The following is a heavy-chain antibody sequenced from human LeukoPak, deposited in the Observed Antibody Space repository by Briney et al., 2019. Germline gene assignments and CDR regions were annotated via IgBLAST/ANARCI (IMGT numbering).Heavy chain of an antibody. CDR3: AKGYYFDILSGYSSLDS. J-gene: IGHJ4*02. CDR2: IRYDGSNK. CDR1: GFTLSSYW. V-gene: IGHV3-30*02. D-gene: IGHD3-9*01. Sequence: GGSLRLSCAASGFTLSSYWMHWVRQAPGKGLEWVAFIRYDGSNKYYADSVKGRFTISRDDSKNTLYLQMNSLRAEDTAAYYCAKGYYFDILSGYSSLDSWGQGTLVTVSS.